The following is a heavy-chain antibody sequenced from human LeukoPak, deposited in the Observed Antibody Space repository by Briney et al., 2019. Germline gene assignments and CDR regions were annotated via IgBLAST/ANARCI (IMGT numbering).Heavy chain of an antibody. CDR2: INPRGST. V-gene: IGHV4-34*01. CDR3: ARRWLGYYFDY. J-gene: IGHJ4*02. CDR1: GGSFSGYY. D-gene: IGHD5-24*01. Sequence: SETLSLSCGVYGGSFSGYYWSWIRQPPGKGLEWIGEINPRGSTNYNPSLKSRVTLSADTSKNQFSLTLNSVTAADTAVYYCARRWLGYYFDYWGQGTLVTVSS.